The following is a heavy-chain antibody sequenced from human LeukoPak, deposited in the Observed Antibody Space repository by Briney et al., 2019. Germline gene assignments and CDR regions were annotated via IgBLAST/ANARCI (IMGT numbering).Heavy chain of an antibody. CDR2: INPNSGGT. V-gene: IGHV1-2*02. D-gene: IGHD3-3*01. CDR1: GYTFTSYG. Sequence: ASVKVSCKASGYTFTSYGLSWVRQAPGQGLEWMGWINPNSGGTNYAQKFQGRVTMTRDTSISTAYMELSRLRSDDTAVYYCARDLQEWLFGGYYYYMDVWGKGTTVTVSS. J-gene: IGHJ6*03. CDR3: ARDLQEWLFGGYYYYMDV.